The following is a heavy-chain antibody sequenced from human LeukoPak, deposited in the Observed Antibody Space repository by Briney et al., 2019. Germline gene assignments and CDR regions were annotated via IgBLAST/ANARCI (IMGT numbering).Heavy chain of an antibody. CDR3: ARHEGGYDSRGGDY. V-gene: IGHV5-10-1*01. D-gene: IGHD5-12*01. Sequence: GESLKISCKGSGYSFTSHWISWVRQLPGKGLEWMGRIDPSDSYTNYSPSFRGHVTISADKSISTAYLQWSSLKASDTAMYYCARHEGGYDSRGGDYWGQGTLVTVSS. J-gene: IGHJ4*02. CDR1: GYSFTSHW. CDR2: IDPSDSYT.